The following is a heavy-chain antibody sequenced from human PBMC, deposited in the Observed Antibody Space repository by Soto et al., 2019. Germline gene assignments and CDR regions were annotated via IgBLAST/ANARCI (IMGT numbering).Heavy chain of an antibody. CDR3: ARLVYDTRLNYMYFDF. CDR2: FYSSGSI. J-gene: IGHJ4*02. CDR1: GYSITAGGYY. V-gene: IGHV4-39*07. D-gene: IGHD3-10*01. Sequence: PSETLSLTCFVSGYSITAGGYYWSWIRHHPGKGLEWIGSFYSSGSIIYNPSLRSRVSISGDTSSNQFSLKLTSVTAADTAIYFCARLVYDTRLNYMYFDFWGQGALVTVSS.